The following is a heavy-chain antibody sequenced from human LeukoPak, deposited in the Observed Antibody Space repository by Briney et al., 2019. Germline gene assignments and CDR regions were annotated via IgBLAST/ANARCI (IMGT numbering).Heavy chain of an antibody. J-gene: IGHJ6*03. CDR3: ARGLEYSSSSGYYYYMDV. V-gene: IGHV4-34*01. CDR1: GGSFSGYY. Sequence: PSETLSLTCAVYGGSFSGYYWTWIRQPPGKGLEWIGEINHSGTTNYIPSLKSRVAISVDTSKNQFSLKLSSVTAADTAVFYCARGLEYSSSSGYYYYMDVWDKGTTVTVSS. D-gene: IGHD6-6*01. CDR2: INHSGTT.